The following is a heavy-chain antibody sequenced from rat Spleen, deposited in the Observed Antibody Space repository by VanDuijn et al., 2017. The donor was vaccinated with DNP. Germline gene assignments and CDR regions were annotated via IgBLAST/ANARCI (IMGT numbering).Heavy chain of an antibody. CDR3: ARGGRSYFDY. Sequence: EVHLVESGGGLVQPGRSLKLSCVASGFTFSKYGMAWVRQAPTKGLEWVASISTSGEYSHYRDSVKGRFTISRDNAKSTLYLQMDSLRSEDTATYYCARGGRSYFDYWGQGVMVTVSS. J-gene: IGHJ2*01. D-gene: IGHD1-11*01. V-gene: IGHV5S13*01. CDR1: GFTFSKYG. CDR2: ISTSGEYS.